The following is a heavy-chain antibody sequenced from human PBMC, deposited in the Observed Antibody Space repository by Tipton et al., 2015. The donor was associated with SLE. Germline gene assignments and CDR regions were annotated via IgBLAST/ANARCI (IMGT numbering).Heavy chain of an antibody. CDR1: RGSISLHY. J-gene: IGHJ6*03. CDR2: ISHNGGT. Sequence: TLSLTCTVSRGSISLHYWSWIRQPPGERLEWLGYISHNGGTAYNPSLSSRVTISIDKSKNQFSLKLSSVTAADTAVYYCEGAATGTNYYLDVWGKGTTVTVSS. CDR3: EGAATGTNYYLDV. D-gene: IGHD4-17*01. V-gene: IGHV4-59*11.